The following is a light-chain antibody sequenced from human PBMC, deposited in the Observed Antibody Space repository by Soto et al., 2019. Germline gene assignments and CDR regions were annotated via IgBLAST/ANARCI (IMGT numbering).Light chain of an antibody. Sequence: SSLTQPPSASGSPGQAVTISCPGTSSDVGGYNYVSWYQQHPGKAPKLMIYEVSKRPSGVPDRFSGSKSGNTASLTVSGLQAEDEADYYCSSYAGSNNQVFGTGTKVTVL. CDR1: SSDVGGYNY. CDR3: SSYAGSNNQV. CDR2: EVS. J-gene: IGLJ1*01. V-gene: IGLV2-8*01.